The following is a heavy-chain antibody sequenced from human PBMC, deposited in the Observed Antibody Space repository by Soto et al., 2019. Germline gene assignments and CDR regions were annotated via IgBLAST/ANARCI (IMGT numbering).Heavy chain of an antibody. CDR3: AIVPVADPPLDQ. CDR2: MSYDGSSK. Sequence: PGGSLRLSCEGSGFIFSNNGMHWVRQAPGKGLEWVAFMSYDGSSKFVSDSVKGRFTISRDNSKNTLFLHMNNVGLEDTAMYYCAIVPVADPPLDQWGQGTLVTVSS. D-gene: IGHD2-8*02. CDR1: GFIFSNNG. V-gene: IGHV3-30*06. J-gene: IGHJ4*02.